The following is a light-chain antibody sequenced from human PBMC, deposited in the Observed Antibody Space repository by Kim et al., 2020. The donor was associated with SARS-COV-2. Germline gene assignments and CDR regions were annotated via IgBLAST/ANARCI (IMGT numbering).Light chain of an antibody. CDR3: QAWDSSTAWV. CDR1: KLGDKY. V-gene: IGLV3-1*01. J-gene: IGLJ3*02. CDR2: QDS. Sequence: SSELTQPPSVSVSPGQTASITCSGDKLGDKYACWYQQKPGQSPVLVIYQDSKRPSGIPERFSGSNSGNTATLTISGTQAMDEADYYCQAWDSSTAWVFGGGTKLTVL.